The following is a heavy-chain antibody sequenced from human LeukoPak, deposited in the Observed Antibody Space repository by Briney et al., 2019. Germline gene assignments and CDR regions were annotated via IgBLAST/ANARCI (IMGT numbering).Heavy chain of an antibody. Sequence: PGGSLRLSCAASGFTFSSHAMHWVRQAPGKGLEWVAVISYDGSNKYYADSVKGRFTISRDNSKNTLYLQMNSLRAEDTAVYYCARDGYYGDSYYFDYWGQGTLVTVSS. D-gene: IGHD4-17*01. V-gene: IGHV3-30-3*01. CDR3: ARDGYYGDSYYFDY. CDR2: ISYDGSNK. CDR1: GFTFSSHA. J-gene: IGHJ4*02.